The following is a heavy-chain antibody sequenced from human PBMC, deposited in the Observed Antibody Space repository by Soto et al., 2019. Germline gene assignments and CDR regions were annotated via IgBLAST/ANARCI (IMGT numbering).Heavy chain of an antibody. D-gene: IGHD3-3*02. CDR1: GASMSGYH. Sequence: PSXTLSLTCTVSGASMSGYHWSWIRQPPGNGLECLGYISYSGSTNYNPSLKSRVTMSIDTSKNQFSLELNSVTAADTAVYYCARGFSIDWYTYYFDYWGQGPLVTVSS. V-gene: IGHV4-59*08. CDR2: ISYSGST. CDR3: ARGFSIDWYTYYFDY. J-gene: IGHJ4*02.